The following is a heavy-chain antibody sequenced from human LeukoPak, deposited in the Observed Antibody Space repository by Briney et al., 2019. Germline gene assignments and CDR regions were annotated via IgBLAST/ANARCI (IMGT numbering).Heavy chain of an antibody. CDR1: GGSFSGYY. CDR2: INHSGST. CDR3: ARARRGIVLMVYAIRTYYFDY. V-gene: IGHV4-34*01. J-gene: IGHJ4*02. D-gene: IGHD2-8*01. Sequence: SETLSLTCAVYGGSFSGYYWSWIRQPPGKGLEWIGEINHSGSTNYNPSLKSRVTISVDTSKNQFSLKLSSVTAADTAVYYCARARRGIVLMVYAIRTYYFDYWGQGTLVTVSS.